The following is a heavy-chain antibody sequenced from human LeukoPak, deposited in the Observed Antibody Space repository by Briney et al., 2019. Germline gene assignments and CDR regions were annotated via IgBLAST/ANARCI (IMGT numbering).Heavy chain of an antibody. Sequence: PSETLSLTCAVYGGSFSGYYWSWLRQPPGKGLEWIGEINHSGSTNYNPSLKSRVTISVDTSKNQFSLKLSSVTAADTAVYYCARGATPSIFGVVTSYPDYWGQGTLVTVSS. V-gene: IGHV4-34*01. D-gene: IGHD3-3*01. J-gene: IGHJ4*02. CDR1: GGSFSGYY. CDR2: INHSGST. CDR3: ARGATPSIFGVVTSYPDY.